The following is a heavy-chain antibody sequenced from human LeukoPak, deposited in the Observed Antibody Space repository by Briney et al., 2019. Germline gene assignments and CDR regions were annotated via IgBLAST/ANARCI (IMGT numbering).Heavy chain of an antibody. J-gene: IGHJ4*02. Sequence: GGSLRLSCAASGFTFSNYWMSWVRQAPGKGLEWVANIKGDGSSKYYMDSVRGRFTISRDNAKSSLYLQMNTLRAEDTAVYYCATSHDSSGNDWGQGTLVTVSS. D-gene: IGHD3-22*01. V-gene: IGHV3-7*03. CDR1: GFTFSNYW. CDR3: ATSHDSSGND. CDR2: IKGDGSSK.